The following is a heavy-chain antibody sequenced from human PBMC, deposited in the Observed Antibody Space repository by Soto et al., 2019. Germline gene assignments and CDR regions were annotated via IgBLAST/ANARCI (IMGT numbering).Heavy chain of an antibody. CDR2: INHSGST. Sequence: SETLSLTCAVYGGSFSGYYWSWIRQPPGKGLEWIGEINHSGSTNYNPSLKSRVTISVDTSKNQFSLKLSSVTAADTAVYYCATNYGDYGSDAFDIWGQGTMVTVS. V-gene: IGHV4-34*01. CDR1: GGSFSGYY. D-gene: IGHD4-17*01. CDR3: ATNYGDYGSDAFDI. J-gene: IGHJ3*02.